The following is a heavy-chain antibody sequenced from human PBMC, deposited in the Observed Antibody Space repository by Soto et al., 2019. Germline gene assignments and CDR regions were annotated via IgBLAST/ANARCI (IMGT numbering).Heavy chain of an antibody. V-gene: IGHV1-18*04. Sequence: ASVKVSCKASGYTFTNYSFSWVRQAPGQGLEWMGWISAYNGNANYAQNFQGRVTMTTDTPTSTAYMELRSLRSDDAAIYYCARGSRFDWFDPWGQGTLVAVCS. D-gene: IGHD3-3*01. CDR1: GYTFTNYS. CDR2: ISAYNGNA. CDR3: ARGSRFDWFDP. J-gene: IGHJ5*02.